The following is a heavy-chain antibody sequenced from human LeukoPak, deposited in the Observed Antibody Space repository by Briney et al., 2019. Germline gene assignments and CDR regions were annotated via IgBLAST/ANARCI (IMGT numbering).Heavy chain of an antibody. D-gene: IGHD6-19*01. CDR3: ARDLGRWQWLAN. V-gene: IGHV3-72*01. J-gene: IGHJ4*02. Sequence: PGGSLRLSCAASGFTFSDHYMDWVRQAPGKGLEWVGRTRNKANSYTTEYAASVKGRFTISRDDSKNSLYLQMNSLKTEDTAVYYCARDLGRWQWLANWGQGTLVTVSS. CDR2: TRNKANSYTT. CDR1: GFTFSDHY.